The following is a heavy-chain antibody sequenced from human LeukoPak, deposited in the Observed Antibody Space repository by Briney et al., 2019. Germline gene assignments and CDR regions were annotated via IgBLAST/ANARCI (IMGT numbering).Heavy chain of an antibody. D-gene: IGHD2-2*01. CDR2: IPIFGTA. Sequence: IPIFGTANYAQKFQGRVTITADESTSTAYMELSSLRSEDTAVYYCARSSLVVPAAPNWFDPWGQGTLVTVSS. J-gene: IGHJ5*02. CDR3: ARSSLVVPAAPNWFDP. V-gene: IGHV1-69*01.